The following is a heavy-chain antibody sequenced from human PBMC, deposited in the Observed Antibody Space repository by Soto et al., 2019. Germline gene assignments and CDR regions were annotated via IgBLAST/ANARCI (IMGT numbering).Heavy chain of an antibody. V-gene: IGHV4-59*11. CDR2: VYYSGST. CDR1: GGSISSHY. D-gene: IGHD3-22*01. J-gene: IGHJ4*02. Sequence: QVQLQESGPGLVKPSETLSLICTVSGGSISSHYWSWIRQPPGKGLEWIGYVYYSGSTNYNPSLKSRVTISVDTSKNQFSLKLSSVTAADTAVYHCARGDYSDRSGLYFDYWGQGTLVTVSS. CDR3: ARGDYSDRSGLYFDY.